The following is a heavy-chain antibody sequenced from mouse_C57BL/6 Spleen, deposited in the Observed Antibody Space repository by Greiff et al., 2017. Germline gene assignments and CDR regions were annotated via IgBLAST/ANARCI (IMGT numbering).Heavy chain of an antibody. V-gene: IGHV1-85*01. J-gene: IGHJ2*01. Sequence: VQLQQSGPELVKPGASVKLSCKASGYTFTSYDINWVKQRPGQGLEWIGWIYPRDGSTKYNEKFKGKATLTVDTSSSTAYMELHSLTSEDPAVYFCARYYYDYDEGIDYWGQGTTLTVSS. CDR1: GYTFTSYD. CDR2: IYPRDGST. D-gene: IGHD2-4*01. CDR3: ARYYYDYDEGIDY.